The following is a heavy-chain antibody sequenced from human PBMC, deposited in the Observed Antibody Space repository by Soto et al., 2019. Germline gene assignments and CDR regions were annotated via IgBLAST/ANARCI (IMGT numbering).Heavy chain of an antibody. V-gene: IGHV3-48*02. CDR1: GFTFSTYS. Sequence: PGGSLRLSCAASGFTFSTYSMNWVRQAPGKGLEWISYITSSGSTIYYADSVKGRFTISRDNAKNSLYLQMNSLRDEDTTVYYCARVGRTGYYYDSSDYWGQGTLVTVSS. CDR2: ITSSGSTI. D-gene: IGHD3-22*01. J-gene: IGHJ4*02. CDR3: ARVGRTGYYYDSSDY.